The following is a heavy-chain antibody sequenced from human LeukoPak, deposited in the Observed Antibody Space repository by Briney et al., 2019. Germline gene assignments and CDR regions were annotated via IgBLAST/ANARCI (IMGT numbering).Heavy chain of an antibody. V-gene: IGHV3-30*02. CDR1: GFTFSSYG. Sequence: GGSLRLSCVASGFTFSSYGMHWVRQAPGKGLEWVAFIRYDGSDKYYADSVKGRFTISRDNSKNTLYLQMNSLRAEDTAVYYCARAPAVTAGYYYYMDVWGKGTTVTVSS. CDR3: ARAPAVTAGYYYYMDV. J-gene: IGHJ6*03. CDR2: IRYDGSDK. D-gene: IGHD4-17*01.